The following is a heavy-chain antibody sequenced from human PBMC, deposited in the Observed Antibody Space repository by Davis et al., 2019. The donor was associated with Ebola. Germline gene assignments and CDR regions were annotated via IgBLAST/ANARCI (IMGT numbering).Heavy chain of an antibody. CDR1: GFTLDGYA. D-gene: IGHD2-2*01. Sequence: SLKISCAASGFTLDGYAMHWVRQVPGKGLEWVSGINWNSGGIGYADSVKGRFTISRDNAKNSLYLQMNSLRTEDTALYYCAKDTCSSTNCYRRAFDIWGQGTLVSVSS. V-gene: IGHV3-9*01. J-gene: IGHJ3*02. CDR3: AKDTCSSTNCYRRAFDI. CDR2: INWNSGGI.